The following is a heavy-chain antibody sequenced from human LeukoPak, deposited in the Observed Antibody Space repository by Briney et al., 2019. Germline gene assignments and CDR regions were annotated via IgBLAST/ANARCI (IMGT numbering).Heavy chain of an antibody. D-gene: IGHD3-3*01. CDR1: GFTFHDYA. CDR3: AKDSLVWSGYYSPCYLDY. CDR2: ITRNSGSR. J-gene: IGHJ4*02. Sequence: GGSLRLSCAASGFTFHDYAMHRVRQAPGKGLEWVSGITRNSGSRGYADSVKGRFTISRDNAKNSLYLQMNSLRAEDTAVYYCAKDSLVWSGYYSPCYLDYWGQGTLVTVSS. V-gene: IGHV3-9*01.